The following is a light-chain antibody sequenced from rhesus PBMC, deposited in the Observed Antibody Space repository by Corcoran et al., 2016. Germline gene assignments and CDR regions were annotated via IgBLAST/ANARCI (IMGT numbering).Light chain of an antibody. CDR1: QSLLSSNGYKY. J-gene: IGKJ3*01. V-gene: IGKV2-60*01. CDR2: YGS. Sequence: DIVMTQTPLSLPVTLGEPASISCRSSQSLLSSNGYKYLNWYLQKPGQSPQLLIYYGSNRASRVPDRFSGSGSGTDFTLKISRVEAEDVGVYYCMQALQTPSTFGPGTKLDIK. CDR3: MQALQTPST.